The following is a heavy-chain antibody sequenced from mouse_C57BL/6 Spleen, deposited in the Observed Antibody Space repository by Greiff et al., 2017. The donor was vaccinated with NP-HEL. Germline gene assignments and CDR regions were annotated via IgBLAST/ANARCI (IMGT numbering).Heavy chain of an antibody. CDR3: ARSPSITAVSYFDD. CDR1: GYTFTSYW. J-gene: IGHJ2*01. D-gene: IGHD1-1*01. Sequence: QVQLQQPGAELVMPGASVKLSCKASGYTFTSYWMHWVKQRPGQGLEWIGEIDPSDSYTNYNQKFKGKSTLTVDKSSSTAYMQLSSLTSEDSAVYYCARSPSITAVSYFDDWGKGTTLTVSS. CDR2: IDPSDSYT. V-gene: IGHV1-69*01.